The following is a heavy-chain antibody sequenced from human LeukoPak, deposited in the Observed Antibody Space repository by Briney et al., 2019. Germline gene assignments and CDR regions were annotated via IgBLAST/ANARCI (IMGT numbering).Heavy chain of an antibody. CDR3: ARDTAGGQDYFDC. J-gene: IGHJ4*02. CDR2: ISAYNGNT. Sequence: ASVTVSRTASGYTFTIYGISWVRQAPGQGLEWMGWISAYNGNTNYAQKLQGRVTMTTDTSTSTAYMELRSLRSDDTAVYYCARDTAGGQDYFDCWGQGTLVTVSS. D-gene: IGHD2-8*02. CDR1: GYTFTIYG. V-gene: IGHV1-18*01.